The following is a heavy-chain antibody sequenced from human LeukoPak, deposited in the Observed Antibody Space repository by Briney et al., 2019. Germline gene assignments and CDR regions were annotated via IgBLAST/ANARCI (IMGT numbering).Heavy chain of an antibody. CDR1: GFTFSSYA. CDR3: AKDTSIGRYCTNGVCSPFDY. J-gene: IGHJ4*02. V-gene: IGHV3-23*01. Sequence: GGSLRLSCAGSGFTFSSYAMSWVRQAPGKGLEWVSAISDTGATTYDADSVKGRFTTSRDNSRSTLYLQMNSLRAEDTALYYCAKDTSIGRYCTNGVCSPFDYWGQGTLVTVSS. D-gene: IGHD2-8*01. CDR2: ISDTGATT.